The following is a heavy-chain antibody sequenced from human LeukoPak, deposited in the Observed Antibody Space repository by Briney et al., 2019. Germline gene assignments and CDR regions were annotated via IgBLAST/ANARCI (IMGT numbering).Heavy chain of an antibody. CDR1: GGSFSGYY. D-gene: IGHD6-6*01. CDR2: INHSGST. CDR3: ARGPGYSSSTPLYYYYMDV. V-gene: IGHV4-34*01. Sequence: KPSETLSLTCAVYGGSFSGYYWSWIRQPPGKGLEWIGEINHSGSTNYNPSLKSRVTISVDTSKNQSSLKLSSVTAADTAVYYCARGPGYSSSTPLYYYYMDVWGKGTTVTVSS. J-gene: IGHJ6*03.